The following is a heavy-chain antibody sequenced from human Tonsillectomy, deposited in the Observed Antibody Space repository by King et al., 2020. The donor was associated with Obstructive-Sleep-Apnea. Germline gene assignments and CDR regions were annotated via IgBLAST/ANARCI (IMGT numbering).Heavy chain of an antibody. CDR1: GFTFSSYV. V-gene: IGHV3-23*04. Sequence: VQLVESGGGLVKPGGYLRLSCAASGFTFSSYVMSWVRQAPGKGLEWVSSISGSGERRDYTDSVKGRFIISRDESNQTLYLQKNSLAAEDTANYYCARDSAYSSLDFWGQGTLVTVSS. CDR3: ARDSAYSSLDF. D-gene: IGHD4-11*01. CDR2: ISGSGERR. J-gene: IGHJ4*02.